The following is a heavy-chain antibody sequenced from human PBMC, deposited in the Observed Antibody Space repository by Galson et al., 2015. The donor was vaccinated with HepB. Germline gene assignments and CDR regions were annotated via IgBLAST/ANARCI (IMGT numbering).Heavy chain of an antibody. J-gene: IGHJ4*02. D-gene: IGHD3-22*01. V-gene: IGHV3-7*01. CDR2: IKQDGSEK. CDR1: GFTFSSYW. CDR3: ARDGNYDSSGYSYFFDY. Sequence: SLRLSCAASGFTFSSYWMSWVRQAPGKGLEWVANIKQDGSEKYYVDSVKGRFTISRDNAKNSLYLQMNSLRDEDTAVYYCARDGNYDSSGYSYFFDYWGQGTLVTVSS.